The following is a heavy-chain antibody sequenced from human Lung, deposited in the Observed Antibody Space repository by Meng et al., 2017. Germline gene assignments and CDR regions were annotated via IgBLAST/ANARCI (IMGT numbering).Heavy chain of an antibody. D-gene: IGHD4-11*01. CDR2: INHSGST. CDR3: ARGPTTMAHDFDY. CDR1: GGSFSDYY. J-gene: IGHJ4*02. Sequence: VHLQPWCEGLVNLPETLSLTVLVYGGSFSDYYWSWIRQPPGKGLEWIGEINHSGSTNYNPSLESRATISVDTSQNNLSLKLSSVTAADSAVYYCARGPTTMAHDFDYWGQGTLVTVSS. V-gene: IGHV4-34*01.